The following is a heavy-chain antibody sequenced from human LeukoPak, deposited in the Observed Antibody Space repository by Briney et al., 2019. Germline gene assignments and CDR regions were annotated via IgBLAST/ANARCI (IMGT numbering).Heavy chain of an antibody. D-gene: IGHD6-13*01. CDR2: IYYSGST. V-gene: IGHV4-39*02. Sequence: RPSETLSLTCTVSGGSISSSSYYWGWIRQPPGKGLEWIGSIYYSGSTYYNPSLKSRVTISVDTSKNQFSLKLSSVTAADTAVYYCAGEYSSWYYYNIGAFDIWGQGTMVTVSS. CDR3: AGEYSSWYYYNIGAFDI. CDR1: GGSISSSSYY. J-gene: IGHJ3*02.